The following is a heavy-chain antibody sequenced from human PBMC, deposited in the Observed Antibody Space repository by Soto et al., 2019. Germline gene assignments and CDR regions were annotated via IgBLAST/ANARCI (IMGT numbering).Heavy chain of an antibody. J-gene: IGHJ4*02. Sequence: PGGSLRLSCAASGFTVSTKYMSWVRQAPGKGLEWVSVIYSGGSTFYADSVRGRFTISRDNSKNTVNLQMNSLRADDTAVYYCERDPGAADYWAQGTLVTVSS. CDR1: GFTVSTKY. V-gene: IGHV3-66*01. CDR2: IYSGGST. CDR3: ERDPGAADY. D-gene: IGHD7-27*01.